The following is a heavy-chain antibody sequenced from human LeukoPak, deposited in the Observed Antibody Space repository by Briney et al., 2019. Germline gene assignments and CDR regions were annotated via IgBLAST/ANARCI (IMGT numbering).Heavy chain of an antibody. CDR1: GFTFSTYS. CDR2: ISSSSTYI. D-gene: IGHD5-18*01. J-gene: IGHJ4*02. V-gene: IGHV3-21*04. Sequence: GGSLRLSCAASGFTFSTYSMNWVRQAPGKGLEWVSSISSSSTYIYYADSVKGRFTISRDNSKNTLYLQMNSLRAEDTAVYYCAIRDVDTAMVTDFDYWGQGTLVTVSS. CDR3: AIRDVDTAMVTDFDY.